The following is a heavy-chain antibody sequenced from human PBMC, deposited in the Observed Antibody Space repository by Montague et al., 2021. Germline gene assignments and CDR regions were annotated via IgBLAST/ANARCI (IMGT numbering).Heavy chain of an antibody. CDR3: ARYTYYYCDY. V-gene: IGHV3-7*03. J-gene: IGHJ4*02. Sequence: SLRLSCAASGFTFSTSWMSWVRQAPGNGLEWVVHIRDDGGATYHVDSVKGRFTISRDNAKNSLYLQMSSLRAEDTAVYYCARYTYYYCDYWGQGTLVTVSS. CDR2: IRDDGGAT. D-gene: IGHD1-26*01. CDR1: GFTFSTSW.